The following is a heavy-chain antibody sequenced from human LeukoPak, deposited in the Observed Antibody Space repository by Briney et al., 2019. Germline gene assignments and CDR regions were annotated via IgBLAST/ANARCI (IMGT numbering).Heavy chain of an antibody. CDR1: GGSISSYY. J-gene: IGHJ5*02. V-gene: IGHV4-59*12. CDR3: ARDGGSSSWIPWFDP. D-gene: IGHD6-13*01. Sequence: NSSETLSLTCTVSGGSISSYYWSWIRQPPGKGLEWIGYIYYSGSTYYNPSLKSRVTISVDTSKNQFSLKLSSVTAADTAVYYCARDGGSSSWIPWFDPWGQGTLVTVSS. CDR2: IYYSGST.